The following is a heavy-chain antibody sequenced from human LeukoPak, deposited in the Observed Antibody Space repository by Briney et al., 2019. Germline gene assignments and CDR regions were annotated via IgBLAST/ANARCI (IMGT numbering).Heavy chain of an antibody. CDR2: ITSTATHT. CDR3: AKDVDAAGTGYFDY. D-gene: IGHD6-13*01. Sequence: PGGSLRLSCATSGFTFNGHSMSWVRQAPGKGLEWVSSITSTATHTYYADSVKGRFTISRDNAKNSLYLQMNSLRAEDMALYYCAKDVDAAGTGYFDYWGQGTLVTVSS. J-gene: IGHJ4*02. V-gene: IGHV3-21*04. CDR1: GFTFNGHS.